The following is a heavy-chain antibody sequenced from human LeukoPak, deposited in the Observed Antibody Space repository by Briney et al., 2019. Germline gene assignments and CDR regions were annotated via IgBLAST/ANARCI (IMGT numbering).Heavy chain of an antibody. CDR1: GGSINSDY. CDR2: MHKDGSA. V-gene: IGHV4-59*08. Sequence: SETLSLTCTVSGGSINSDYWSWIRQSPGKGLEWIGFMHKDGSANYNPSLKSRVTISADTSKNHVSLRVTSVTAADTAVYFCARGMYDSTGYSNPFDICGQRTVVTVSS. D-gene: IGHD3-22*01. CDR3: ARGMYDSTGYSNPFDI. J-gene: IGHJ3*02.